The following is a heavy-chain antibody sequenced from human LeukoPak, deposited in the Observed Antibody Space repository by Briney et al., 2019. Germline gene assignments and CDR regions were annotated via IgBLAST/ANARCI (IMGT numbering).Heavy chain of an antibody. J-gene: IGHJ5*02. V-gene: IGHV4-59*08. Sequence: SETLSLTCTVSGGSISSYYWSWIRQPPGKGLEWIGYIYYSGSTNYSPSLKSRVTISVDTSKNQFSLKLSSVTAADTAVYYCARRRSVTMVRGAINWFDPWGQGTLVTVSS. CDR3: ARRRSVTMVRGAINWFDP. CDR2: IYYSGST. D-gene: IGHD3-10*01. CDR1: GGSISSYY.